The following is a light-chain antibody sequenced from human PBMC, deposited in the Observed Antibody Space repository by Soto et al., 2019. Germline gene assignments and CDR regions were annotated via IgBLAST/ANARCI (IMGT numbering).Light chain of an antibody. V-gene: IGLV2-14*01. Sequence: QSVLAQPSSVSGSPGQSITISCTGTSTDVGGYNYVSWYQHHPGKGPKLIIYEVSNRPAGVSDRFSGSKSGNKASLIISNLEADDESDYYCGSYTSTDTPFVFGTGTKVTVI. CDR3: GSYTSTDTPFV. CDR1: STDVGGYNY. CDR2: EVS. J-gene: IGLJ1*01.